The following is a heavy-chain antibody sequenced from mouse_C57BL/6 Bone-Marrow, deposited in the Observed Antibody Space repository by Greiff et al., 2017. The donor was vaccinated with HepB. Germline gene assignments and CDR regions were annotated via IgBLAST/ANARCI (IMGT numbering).Heavy chain of an antibody. CDR1: GYSFTDYN. D-gene: IGHD1-1*01. CDR2: INPNYGTT. CDR3: AITTVVAMDYFDY. V-gene: IGHV1-39*01. J-gene: IGHJ2*01. Sequence: VQLQQSGPELVKPGASVKISCKASGYSFTDYNMNWVKQSNGKGLEWIGVINPNYGTTSYNQKFKGKATLTVDQSSSTAYMQLTSLASEESAVYYGAITTVVAMDYFDYWGQGTTLTVSS.